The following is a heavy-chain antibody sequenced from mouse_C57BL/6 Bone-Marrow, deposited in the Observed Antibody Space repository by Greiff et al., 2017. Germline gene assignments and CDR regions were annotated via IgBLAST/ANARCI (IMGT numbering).Heavy chain of an antibody. D-gene: IGHD1-1*01. CDR2: IYIGNGYT. V-gene: IGHV1-58*01. J-gene: IGHJ4*01. Sequence: EVKLMESGAELVRPGSSVKMSCKTSGYTFTSYGINWVKQRPGQGLEWIGYIYIGNGYTEYNEKFKGKATLTSDTSSSTAYMQLSSLTSEDSAIYFCAHYYGSSPYYAMDYWGQGTSVTVSS. CDR1: GYTFTSYG. CDR3: AHYYGSSPYYAMDY.